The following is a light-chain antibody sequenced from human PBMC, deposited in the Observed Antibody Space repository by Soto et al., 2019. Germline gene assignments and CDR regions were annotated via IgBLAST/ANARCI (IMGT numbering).Light chain of an antibody. CDR1: QSVSSN. CDR3: QQYKSYSLT. Sequence: EIVMTQPPVTLWMSPGERATLSCRASQSVSSNLAWYQQKPGQAPRLLIYGASTRATGIPARFSGSGSGTEFTLTISSLQPDDFATYYCQQYKSYSLTFGGGTKVDIK. V-gene: IGKV3-15*01. J-gene: IGKJ4*01. CDR2: GAS.